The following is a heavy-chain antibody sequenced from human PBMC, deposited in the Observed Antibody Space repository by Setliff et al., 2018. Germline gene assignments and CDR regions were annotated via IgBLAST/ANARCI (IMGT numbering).Heavy chain of an antibody. D-gene: IGHD1-7*01. CDR1: GDSIDTDIW. Sequence: PSETLSLTCTVSGDSIDTDIWWSWVRQSPGKGLEWIGAIYLGGSPTYNPSLKSRVTISIYKSKNQPSLDLTSVTAADTAVYYCARNWHWGFDPWGRGALVTVSS. CDR3: ARNWHWGFDP. CDR2: IYLGGSP. J-gene: IGHJ5*02. V-gene: IGHV4-4*02.